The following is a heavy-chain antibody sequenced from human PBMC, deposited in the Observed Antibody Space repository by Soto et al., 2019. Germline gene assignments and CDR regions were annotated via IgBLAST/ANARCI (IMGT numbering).Heavy chain of an antibody. J-gene: IGHJ5*02. CDR3: AGDGVRNGAYNGWLDP. Sequence: DVQLVESGGDLVQPGGSLRLSCAASGFSFSSYWMTWVRQAPGKGLEWVANIKQDGREKYYVASMKGRFTISRDNGKNLLFLQMDSLTPDDTAVYYCAGDGVRNGAYNGWLDPWGQGTLVTVSS. CDR2: IKQDGREK. CDR1: GFSFSSYW. V-gene: IGHV3-7*03. D-gene: IGHD3-16*01.